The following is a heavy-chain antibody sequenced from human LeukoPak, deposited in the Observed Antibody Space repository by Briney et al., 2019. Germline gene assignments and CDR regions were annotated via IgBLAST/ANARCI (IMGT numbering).Heavy chain of an antibody. CDR2: MNPNSGNT. D-gene: IGHD5-18*01. V-gene: IGHV1-8*01. CDR3: ARKPRYSYGQTFDY. CDR1: GYTFTSYD. Sequence: ASVKVSCKASGYTFTSYDINWVRQATGQGLEWMGWMNPNSGNTGYAQKFQGRVTMTRNTSISTAYMELSSLRSEDTAVYYCARKPRYSYGQTFDYWGQGTLVTVS. J-gene: IGHJ4*02.